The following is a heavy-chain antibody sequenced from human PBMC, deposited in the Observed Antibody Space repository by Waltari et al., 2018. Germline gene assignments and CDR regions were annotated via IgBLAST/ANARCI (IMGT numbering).Heavy chain of an antibody. D-gene: IGHD1-26*01. V-gene: IGHV3-30*02. CDR1: GFTFSSSG. CDR3: AKGASAGSYRGY. CDR2: IRYDGSNK. J-gene: IGHJ4*02. Sequence: QVQLVESGGGVVQPGGSLRLSCAAAGFTFSSSGMHWVRQAPGKGLEWVAFIRYDGSNKYYADSVKGRFTISRDNSKNTLYLQMNSLRAEDTAVYYCAKGASAGSYRGYWGQGTLVTVSS.